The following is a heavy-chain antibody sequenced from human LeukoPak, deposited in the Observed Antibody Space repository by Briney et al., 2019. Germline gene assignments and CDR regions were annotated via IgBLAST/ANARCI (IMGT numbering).Heavy chain of an antibody. CDR2: IIPIFGIA. D-gene: IGHD1-1*01. Sequence: SVKVSCKASGGTFSSYAISWVRQAPGQGPEWMGRIIPIFGIANYAQKFQGRVTITADKSTSTAYMELSSLRSEDTAVYYCARDSTGTSESDYWGQGTLVTVSS. CDR3: ARDSTGTSESDY. J-gene: IGHJ4*02. CDR1: GGTFSSYA. V-gene: IGHV1-69*04.